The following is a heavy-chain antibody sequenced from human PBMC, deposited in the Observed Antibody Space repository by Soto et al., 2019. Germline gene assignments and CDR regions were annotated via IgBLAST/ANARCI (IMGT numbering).Heavy chain of an antibody. CDR3: ARDPRDIVGVPALNYGMDV. CDR2: IYYSGST. J-gene: IGHJ6*02. Sequence: SETLSLTCTVSGGSISSGDYYWSWTRQPPGKGLEWIGYIYYSGSTYYNPSLKSRVTISVDTSKNQFSLKLSSVTAADTAVYYCARDPRDIVGVPALNYGMDVWCQGTTVTVSS. CDR1: GGSISSGDYY. D-gene: IGHD2-2*01. V-gene: IGHV4-30-4*01.